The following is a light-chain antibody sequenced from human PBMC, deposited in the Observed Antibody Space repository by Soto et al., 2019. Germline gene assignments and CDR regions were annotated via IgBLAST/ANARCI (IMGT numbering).Light chain of an antibody. V-gene: IGKV2-28*01. Sequence: DIVMTQSPLSLPVTPGEPASISCTSSQSLLQSTGANYLNWYVQKPGQSPQLLIIYASTRASGVPDSFSGSGSGTDFTLRISRVEAEDVGIYYCRQALQIPAFGQGTKVEIK. CDR1: QSLLQSTGANY. CDR3: RQALQIPA. J-gene: IGKJ1*01. CDR2: YAS.